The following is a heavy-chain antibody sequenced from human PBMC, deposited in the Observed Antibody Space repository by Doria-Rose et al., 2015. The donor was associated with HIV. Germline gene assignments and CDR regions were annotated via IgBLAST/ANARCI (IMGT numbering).Heavy chain of an antibody. CDR1: GFTFSSHR. CDR3: ATGVTLDY. CDR2: ISSTSAYI. D-gene: IGHD3-10*01. V-gene: IGHV3-21*01. Sequence: VQLVQSGGGLVRPGGSLRLSCATSGFTFSSHRINWVRQAPGKGLERFSSISSTSAYINYTDSVRSRFTISRDNARNSLYLQMDSLRAEDTASYYCATGVTLDYWGQGALVAVSS. J-gene: IGHJ4*02.